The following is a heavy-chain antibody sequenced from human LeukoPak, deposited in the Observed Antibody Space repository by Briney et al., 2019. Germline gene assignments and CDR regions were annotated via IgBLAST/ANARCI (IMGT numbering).Heavy chain of an antibody. V-gene: IGHV3-9*01. Sequence: PGRSLRLSCAASGFTFDDYAMHWVRQAPGKGLEWVSGISWNSGSIGYADSVKGRFTISRDNAKNSLYLQMNSLRAEDTALYYCAKAPTATRYSNSWYPEWGQGTLVTVSS. CDR3: AKAPTATRYSNSWYPE. J-gene: IGHJ4*02. CDR1: GFTFDDYA. D-gene: IGHD6-13*01. CDR2: ISWNSGSI.